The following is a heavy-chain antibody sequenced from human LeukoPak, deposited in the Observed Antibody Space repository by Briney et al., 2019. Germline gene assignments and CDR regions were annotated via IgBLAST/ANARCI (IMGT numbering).Heavy chain of an antibody. Sequence: GGSLRLSCAASGFIFSDSYMTWIRQAPGKGLEWLSHISGDTDTIYYADSVKGRFTVSRDNSKSTLYLQMNSLRPEDTAVYYCAKPGGALCGGDCYSYYFDSWGQGAPVTVSS. J-gene: IGHJ4*02. D-gene: IGHD2-21*02. V-gene: IGHV3-11*04. CDR2: ISGDTDTI. CDR3: AKPGGALCGGDCYSYYFDS. CDR1: GFIFSDSY.